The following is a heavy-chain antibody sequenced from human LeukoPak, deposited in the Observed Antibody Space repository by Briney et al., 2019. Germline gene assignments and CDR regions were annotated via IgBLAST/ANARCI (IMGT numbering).Heavy chain of an antibody. D-gene: IGHD2-2*01. CDR2: IRYDGGNK. V-gene: IGHV3-30*02. CDR1: GFTFSSYG. CDR3: AKTTPDIVVVPAYWYFDL. J-gene: IGHJ2*01. Sequence: GGSLRPSCAASGFTFSSYGMHWVRQAPGKGLEWVAFIRYDGGNKYYANSVKGRFTISRDNSKNTLYLQMNSLRAEDTAVYYCAKTTPDIVVVPAYWYFDLWGRGTLVTVSS.